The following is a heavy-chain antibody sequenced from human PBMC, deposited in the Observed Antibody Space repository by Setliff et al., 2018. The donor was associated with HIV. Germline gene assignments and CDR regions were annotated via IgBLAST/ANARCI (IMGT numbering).Heavy chain of an antibody. CDR3: ARDSGGYDYRYFDY. J-gene: IGHJ4*02. CDR1: GYTFTSYA. CDR2: INAGNGNT. V-gene: IGHV1-3*01. Sequence: ASVKVSCKASGYTFTSYAMHWVRQAPGQRLEWMGWINAGNGNTKYSQKFQGRVTITRDTSASTAYMELSSLRSEDTAVYYCARDSGGYDYRYFDYWGQGTLVTSPQ. D-gene: IGHD5-12*01.